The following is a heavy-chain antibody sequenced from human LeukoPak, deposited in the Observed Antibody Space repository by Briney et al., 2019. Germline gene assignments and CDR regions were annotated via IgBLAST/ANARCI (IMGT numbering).Heavy chain of an antibody. CDR1: GFTFSSYA. CDR2: ISYDGSNK. CDR3: ASFNYYYYYMDV. V-gene: IGHV3-30*01. J-gene: IGHJ6*03. Sequence: GGSLRLSCAASGFTFSSYAMHWVRQAPGKGLEWVAVISYDGSNKYYAASVKGRFTISRDNSKNTLYLQMNSLRAEDTAVYYCASFNYYYYYMDVWGKGTTVTVSS.